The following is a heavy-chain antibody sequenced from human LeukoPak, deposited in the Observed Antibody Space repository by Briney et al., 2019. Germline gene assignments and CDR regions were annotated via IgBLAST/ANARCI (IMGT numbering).Heavy chain of an antibody. D-gene: IGHD2-2*01. Sequence: PSETLSLTCTVSGGSISSYYLSWIRQPAGQGLEWIGRIYTSGSTTYNPSLKSRVTMSVDTSKNQFSLKLRSVTAADTAVYYCARDRGDCSSTSCYALFDYWGQGTLVTVSS. CDR3: ARDRGDCSSTSCYALFDY. J-gene: IGHJ4*02. V-gene: IGHV4-4*07. CDR2: IYTSGST. CDR1: GGSISSYY.